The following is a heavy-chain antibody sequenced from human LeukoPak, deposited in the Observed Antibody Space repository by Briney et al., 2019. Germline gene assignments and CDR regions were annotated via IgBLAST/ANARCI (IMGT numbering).Heavy chain of an antibody. CDR3: ARSALDY. Sequence: PGGSLRLSCAASGFTFSSYWMHWVRQAPGKGLVWVSLINSDGSTTSYADSVKGRFTISRDSAKNTLYLQMNSLRVEDTAVYYCARSALDYWGQGTLVTVSS. CDR1: GFTFSSYW. J-gene: IGHJ4*02. CDR2: INSDGSTT. V-gene: IGHV3-74*01. D-gene: IGHD3-3*02.